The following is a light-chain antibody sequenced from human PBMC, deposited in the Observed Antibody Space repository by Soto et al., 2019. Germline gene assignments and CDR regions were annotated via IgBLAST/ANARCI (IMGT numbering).Light chain of an antibody. V-gene: IGLV7-46*01. J-gene: IGLJ2*01. CDR2: DTT. CDR3: LXAXSGGRV. Sequence: QAVVTQEPSLTVSPGGTVTLTCGSSDGPVTSNHYPYWYQQRPGQVPRTLIYDTTNRQSWAPARFSGSLVGVKAALTLSGXXXXDXXXXYCLXAXSGGRVFGGGTKLTVL. CDR1: DGPVTSNHY.